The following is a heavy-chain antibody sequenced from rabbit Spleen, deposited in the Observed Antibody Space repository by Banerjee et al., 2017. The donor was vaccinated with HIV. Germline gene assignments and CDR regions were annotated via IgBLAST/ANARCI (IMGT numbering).Heavy chain of an antibody. V-gene: IGHV1S45*01. Sequence: QEQLVESGGGLVQPGGSLKLSCTASGFSFSNKAVMCWVRQAPGKGLEWIACIYGGGSGSTYYASWAKGRFPISKTSSTTVTLQMTSLTAADTATYFCARSDTDSSTTSFNLWGPGTLVTVS. CDR3: ARSDTDSSTTSFNL. J-gene: IGHJ4*01. D-gene: IGHD1-1*01. CDR2: IYGGGSGST. CDR1: GFSFSNKAV.